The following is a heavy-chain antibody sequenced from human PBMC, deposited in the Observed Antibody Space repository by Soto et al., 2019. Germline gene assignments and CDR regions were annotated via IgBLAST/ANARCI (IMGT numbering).Heavy chain of an antibody. Sequence: QITLKESGPTLVKPTQTLTLTCTFSGFSLTTNGVAVGWIRQPPGKALEWLALIYWDDDKRYSPSLKSRLTITKYTSRNQGVLTMTNMDPVDTATSFGSHRRLETHFDYWGQGTLVTVSS. D-gene: IGHD1-1*01. CDR3: SHRRLETHFDY. V-gene: IGHV2-5*02. CDR2: IYWDDDK. J-gene: IGHJ4*02. CDR1: GFSLTTNGVA.